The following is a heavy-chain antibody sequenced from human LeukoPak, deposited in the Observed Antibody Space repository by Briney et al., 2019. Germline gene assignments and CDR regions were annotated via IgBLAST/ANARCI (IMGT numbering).Heavy chain of an antibody. CDR2: INPSGGST. CDR1: GYTFTSYY. J-gene: IGHJ3*02. CDR3: ARAGGSFDAFDI. D-gene: IGHD2-15*01. Sequence: ASVKVSCKASGYTFTSYYMHWVRQAPGQGLEWMEIINPSGGSTSYAQRFQGRVTMTRDTSTSTVYMELSSLRSEDTAVYYCARAGGSFDAFDIWGQGTMVTVSS. V-gene: IGHV1-46*01.